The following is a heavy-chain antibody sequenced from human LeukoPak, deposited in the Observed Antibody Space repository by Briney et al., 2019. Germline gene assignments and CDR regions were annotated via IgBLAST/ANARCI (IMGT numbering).Heavy chain of an antibody. V-gene: IGHV1-46*01. CDR1: GYTFTSYY. D-gene: IGHD2-8*01. CDR2: INPSGGST. J-gene: IGHJ4*02. CDR3: ARGNGVCPTY. Sequence: ASVKVSCRASGYTFTSYYMHWVRQAPGQGVEWMGIINPSGGSTSYTETFQGRVTMTSDTSTSTVSMELSSLRSEDTAVYYCARGNGVCPTYWGQGTLVTVSS.